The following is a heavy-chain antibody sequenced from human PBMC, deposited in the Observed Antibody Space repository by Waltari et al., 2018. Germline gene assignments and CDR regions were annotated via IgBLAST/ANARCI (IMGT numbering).Heavy chain of an antibody. J-gene: IGHJ4*02. CDR1: GFTFSDYY. Sequence: QVQLVESGGGLVKPGGSLRLSCAASGFTFSDYYMSWIRQAPGKGLEWISYISSSGNTIKYADSVKGRFTISRDNAKNSLYLQMYNLRAEDTAMYYCARVTITGYVPDYWGQGTLVTVSS. CDR3: ARVTITGYVPDY. CDR2: ISSSGNTI. V-gene: IGHV3-11*04. D-gene: IGHD5-12*01.